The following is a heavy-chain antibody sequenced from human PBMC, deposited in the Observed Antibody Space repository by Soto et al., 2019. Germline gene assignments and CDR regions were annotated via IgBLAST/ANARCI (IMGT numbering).Heavy chain of an antibody. CDR2: INPKSGGT. V-gene: IGHV1-2*02. CDR1: GYTFTDNY. CDR3: AGAYYGSGSPKF. D-gene: IGHD3-10*01. Sequence: ASVKVSCKASGYTFTDNYLHWVRQAPGQGLEWMGWINPKSGGTDFAQKFQGRVTMTRDTAISTAYMELSRLRSDDTAVYYCAGAYYGSGSPKFWGQGTLVTVSS. J-gene: IGHJ4*02.